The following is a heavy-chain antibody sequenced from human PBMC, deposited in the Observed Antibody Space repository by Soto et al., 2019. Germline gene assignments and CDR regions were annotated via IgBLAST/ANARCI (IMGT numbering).Heavy chain of an antibody. J-gene: IGHJ4*01. CDR1: GFTFSNSA. D-gene: IGHD3-10*01. CDR2: INSNGRNK. V-gene: IGHV3-64D*06. CDR3: VKASEPHPYGSGSYPPY. Sequence: PGGSLRLSCSASGFTFSNSAMHWVRQAPGRGLQYLAFINSNGRNKFYGDSVEGRFTVSRDNSKNTLYLQMSSLRTDDTALYYCVKASEPHPYGSGSYPPYWGPGTRVTVSS.